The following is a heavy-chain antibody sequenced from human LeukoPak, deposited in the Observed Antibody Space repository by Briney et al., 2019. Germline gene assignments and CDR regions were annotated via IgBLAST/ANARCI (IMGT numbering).Heavy chain of an antibody. CDR1: GFTFSDYY. V-gene: IGHV3-11*01. J-gene: IGHJ4*02. CDR2: ISSSGGTI. D-gene: IGHD3-22*01. Sequence: GGSLRLSCAASGFTFSDYYMSWIRQAPGKGLEWVSYISSSGGTIYYADSVKGRFTISRDNAKNSLYLQMNSLRAEETAVYYCATSLDYYDSSGYWDYWGQGTLVTVSS. CDR3: ATSLDYYDSSGYWDY.